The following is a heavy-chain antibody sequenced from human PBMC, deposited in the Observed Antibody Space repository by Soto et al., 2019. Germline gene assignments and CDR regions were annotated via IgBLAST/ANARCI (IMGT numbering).Heavy chain of an antibody. J-gene: IGHJ4*02. V-gene: IGHV3-11*01. D-gene: IGHD5-12*01. Sequence: PGGSLRLSCAASGFTFSDYYMSWIRQAPGKGLEWVSYISSSGSTIYYADSVKGRFTISRDNAKNSLYLQMNSLRAEDTAVYYCARDPIVATIFYWYFDYWGQGTLVTVSS. CDR2: ISSSGSTI. CDR3: ARDPIVATIFYWYFDY. CDR1: GFTFSDYY.